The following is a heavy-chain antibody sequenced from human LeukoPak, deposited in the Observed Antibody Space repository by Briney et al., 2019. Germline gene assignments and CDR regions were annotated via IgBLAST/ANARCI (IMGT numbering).Heavy chain of an antibody. Sequence: PGGSLRLSCAASRFTFSSYGMHWLRQAPGKGLEWVAFIRYDGSNKYYADSVKGRFTISRDNSKNTLYLQMNSLRAEDTAVYYCAKVFPIVVVPAAKVDPWGQGTLVTVSS. V-gene: IGHV3-30*02. D-gene: IGHD2-2*01. CDR3: AKVFPIVVVPAAKVDP. CDR1: RFTFSSYG. J-gene: IGHJ5*02. CDR2: IRYDGSNK.